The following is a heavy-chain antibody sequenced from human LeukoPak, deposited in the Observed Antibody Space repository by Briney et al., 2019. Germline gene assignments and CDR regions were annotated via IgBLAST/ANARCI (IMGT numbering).Heavy chain of an antibody. J-gene: IGHJ6*03. CDR1: GGSISSSSYY. D-gene: IGHD3-10*01. CDR2: IYYSGST. Sequence: SETLSLTCTVSGGSISSSSYYWGWIRQPPGKGLEWIGSIYYSGSTYYNPSIKSRVTISVDTSKNQFSLKLSSVTAADTGVYYCASITMVQGVDLTLTHYYYYYMDVWGKGTTVTVSS. CDR3: ASITMVQGVDLTLTHYYYYYMDV. V-gene: IGHV4-39*01.